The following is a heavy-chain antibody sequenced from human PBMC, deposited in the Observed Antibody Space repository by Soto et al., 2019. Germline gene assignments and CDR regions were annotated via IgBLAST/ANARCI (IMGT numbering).Heavy chain of an antibody. CDR3: AKVAVAGGIPEY. D-gene: IGHD6-19*01. Sequence: QVQLVESGGGVVQPGRSLRLSCAASGFTFSSYGMHWVRQAPGKGLEWVAVISYDGSNKYYADSVKGRFTISRDNSKNTLYLQMNSLRAEDTAVCYCAKVAVAGGIPEYWGQGTLVTVSS. V-gene: IGHV3-30*18. J-gene: IGHJ4*02. CDR1: GFTFSSYG. CDR2: ISYDGSNK.